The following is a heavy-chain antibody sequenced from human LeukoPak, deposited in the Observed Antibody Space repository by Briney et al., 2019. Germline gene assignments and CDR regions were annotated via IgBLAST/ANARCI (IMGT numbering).Heavy chain of an antibody. D-gene: IGHD1-26*01. V-gene: IGHV1-69*02. CDR1: GGSFSRYP. J-gene: IGHJ3*02. CDR3: ATRVPEYSGTYDAFDI. CDR2: IIPILGIS. Sequence: SVKVSCKASGGSFSRYPINWVRQAPGQGLEWLGRIIPILGISNYAQKFQDRVTITADKSTSTAYMELRSLRSDDTAVYYCATRVPEYSGTYDAFDIWGQGTMVTVSS.